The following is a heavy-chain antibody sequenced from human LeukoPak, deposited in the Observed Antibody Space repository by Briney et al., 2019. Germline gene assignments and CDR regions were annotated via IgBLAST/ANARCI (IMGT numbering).Heavy chain of an antibody. CDR3: ARDRWPYGDTAIDY. CDR1: GFTFSDYY. CDR2: ISRSGSTI. Sequence: SGGSLRLSCAASGFTFSDYYMSWIRQAPGKGLEWVSYISRSGSTIYYADSVKGRFTISRDNAKNSLYLQMNSLRAEDTAVYYCARDRWPYGDTAIDYWGQGTLVTVSS. J-gene: IGHJ4*02. V-gene: IGHV3-11*01. D-gene: IGHD5-18*01.